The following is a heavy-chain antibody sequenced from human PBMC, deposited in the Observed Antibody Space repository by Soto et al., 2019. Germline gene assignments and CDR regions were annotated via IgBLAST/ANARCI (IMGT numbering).Heavy chain of an antibody. J-gene: IGHJ4*02. CDR1: GGSISSGDYY. CDR2: IYYSGST. V-gene: IGHV4-30-4*01. D-gene: IGHD3-22*01. CDR3: ARVYYDSSGYYYLFDY. Sequence: SETLSLTCTVSGGSISSGDYYWSWIRQPPGKGLEWIGYIYYSGSTYYNPSLKSRVTISVDTSKNQFSLKLSSVTAADTAVYYCARVYYDSSGYYYLFDYWGQGTLVTVSS.